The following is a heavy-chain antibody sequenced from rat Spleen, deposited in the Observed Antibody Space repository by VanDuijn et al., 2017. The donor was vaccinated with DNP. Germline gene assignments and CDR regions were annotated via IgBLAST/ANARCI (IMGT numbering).Heavy chain of an antibody. J-gene: IGHJ1*01. Sequence: EVQLVESGGGLVQPGRSLKLSCVASGFIFNNYWMTWIRQAPGKGLDWIASISNTGGSTYYPDSVKGRFTISRDNAKNTQYLQMDSLRSEDTATYYCARGENNYIYWYFDFWGPGTMVTVSS. CDR2: ISNTGGST. CDR3: ARGENNYIYWYFDF. CDR1: GFIFNNYW. D-gene: IGHD1-10*01. V-gene: IGHV5-31*01.